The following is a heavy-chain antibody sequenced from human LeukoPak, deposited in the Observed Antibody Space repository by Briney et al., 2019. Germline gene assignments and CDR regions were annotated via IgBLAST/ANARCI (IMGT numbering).Heavy chain of an antibody. CDR2: IHTSGST. CDR3: ATLRAYDSSGYRYFQH. CDR1: GGSISSGTNY. J-gene: IGHJ1*01. Sequence: PSETLSLTCTVSGGSISSGTNYWSWIRQPAGKGLEWIGRIHTSGSTNHNPSLRSRVTISVDRSKNQFSLKLSSVTAADTAVYYCATLRAYDSSGYRYFQHWGQGTLVTVSS. D-gene: IGHD3-22*01. V-gene: IGHV4-61*02.